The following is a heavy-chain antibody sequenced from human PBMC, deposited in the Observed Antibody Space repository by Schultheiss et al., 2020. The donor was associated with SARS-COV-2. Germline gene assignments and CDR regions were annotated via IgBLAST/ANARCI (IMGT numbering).Heavy chain of an antibody. CDR2: INHSGST. CDR1: GGSFSGYY. J-gene: IGHJ4*02. V-gene: IGHV4-34*01. D-gene: IGHD6-19*01. CDR3: ARDQPRIAVADHYFDY. Sequence: SETLSLTCAVYGGSFSGYYWSWIRQPPGKGLEWIGEINHSGSTNYNPSRKSRVTISVDTSKNQFSLKLSSVTAADTAVYYCARDQPRIAVADHYFDYWGQGTLVTVSS.